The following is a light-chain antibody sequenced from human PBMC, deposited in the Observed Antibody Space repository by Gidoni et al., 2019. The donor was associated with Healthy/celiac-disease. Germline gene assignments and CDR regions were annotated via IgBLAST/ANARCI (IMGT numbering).Light chain of an antibody. CDR3: QQYYSTPT. CDR2: WAS. J-gene: IGKJ2*01. Sequence: DIVITQSPASMAVSLGERATINCKSSQSVLYSSNKKNYLAWYQQTPGQPPKLRIDWASTRESGVPERFSGSGSGTDFTLTISSLQAEDVAVYYCQQYYSTPTFGQGTKLEIK. V-gene: IGKV4-1*01. CDR1: QSVLYSSNKKNY.